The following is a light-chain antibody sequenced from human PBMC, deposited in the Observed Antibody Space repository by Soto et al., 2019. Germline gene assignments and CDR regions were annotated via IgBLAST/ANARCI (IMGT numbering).Light chain of an antibody. J-gene: IGLJ1*01. CDR3: QSYDSSLSGSRV. CDR2: GNS. V-gene: IGLV1-40*01. CDR1: TSKNGAGYD. Sequence: SVLTQPPPVSWAPGQRVTLSRTGGTSKNGAGYDVHWYQQLPGTAPKLLIYGNSNRPSGVPDRFSGSKSGTSASLAITGLQAEDEADYYCQSYDSSLSGSRVFGAGTKVTVL.